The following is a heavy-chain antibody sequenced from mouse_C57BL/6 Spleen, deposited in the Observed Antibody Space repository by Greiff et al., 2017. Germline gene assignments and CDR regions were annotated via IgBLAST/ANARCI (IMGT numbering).Heavy chain of an antibody. J-gene: IGHJ4*01. V-gene: IGHV1-26*01. CDR2: INPNNGGT. Sequence: EVQLQQSGPELVKPGASVKISCKASGYTFTDYYMNWVKQSHGKSLEWIGDINPNNGGTSYNQKFKGKATLTVDKSSSTAYMELRSLTSEDSAVYYCAREETGYYAMDYWGQGTSVTVSS. CDR3: AREETGYYAMDY. CDR1: GYTFTDYY.